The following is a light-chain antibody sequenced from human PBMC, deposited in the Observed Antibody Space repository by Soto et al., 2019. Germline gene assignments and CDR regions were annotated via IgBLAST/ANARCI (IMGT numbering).Light chain of an antibody. J-gene: IGLJ1*01. CDR2: EVS. V-gene: IGLV2-14*01. CDR1: SSDVGGYNY. Sequence: QSVLTQPASVSGSPGQSITISCTGTSSDVGGYNYVSWYQQHPGKAPKLMIYEVSNRPSGASNRFSGSKSGNTASLTISGLQAEEEADYYCSSYTSSSTRVFGTGTKVTVL. CDR3: SSYTSSSTRV.